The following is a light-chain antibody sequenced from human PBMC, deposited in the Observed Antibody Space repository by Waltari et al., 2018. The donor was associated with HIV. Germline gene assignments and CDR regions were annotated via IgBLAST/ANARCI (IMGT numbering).Light chain of an antibody. V-gene: IGLV1-51*01. J-gene: IGLJ3*02. CDR2: DND. Sequence: QSVLTQPPSVSAAAGQKVTISCSGTSSNVGNNYVSWYQQLPATAPKLLIYDNDKRPSGIPYRFSGSKSGTSATLGITGLQTGDEADYYCGTWDFSLSAVVFGGGTKLTVL. CDR1: SSNVGNNY. CDR3: GTWDFSLSAVV.